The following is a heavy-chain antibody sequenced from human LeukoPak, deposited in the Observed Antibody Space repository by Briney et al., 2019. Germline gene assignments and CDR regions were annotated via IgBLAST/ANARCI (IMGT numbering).Heavy chain of an antibody. D-gene: IGHD6-13*01. CDR3: ARVAWDSSWYGLDY. V-gene: IGHV3-7*03. CDR1: GFTFSSYW. Sequence: PGGSLRLSCAASGFTFSSYWMSWVRQAPGKGLEWVAHIKQDGSEKYYVDSVKGRFTISRDNAKNSLYLQMNSLRAEDTAVYYCARVAWDSSWYGLDYCSQRTLVTASS. CDR2: IKQDGSEK. J-gene: IGHJ4*02.